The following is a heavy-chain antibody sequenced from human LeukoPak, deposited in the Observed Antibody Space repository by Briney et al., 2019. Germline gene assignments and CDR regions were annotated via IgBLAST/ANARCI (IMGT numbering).Heavy chain of an antibody. Sequence: SETLSLTCTVSGGSISSSSYYWGWIRQPPGKGLEWIGSIYYSGSTYYNPSLKSRVTISVDTSKNQFSLKLSSVTAADTAVYYCARVSENSSTLDYWAQGTLVTVSS. V-gene: IGHV4-39*07. CDR1: GGSISSSSYY. CDR3: ARVSENSSTLDY. D-gene: IGHD5-18*01. CDR2: IYYSGST. J-gene: IGHJ4*02.